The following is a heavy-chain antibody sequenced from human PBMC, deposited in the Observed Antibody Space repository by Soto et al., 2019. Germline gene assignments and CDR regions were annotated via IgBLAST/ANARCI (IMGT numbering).Heavy chain of an antibody. CDR2: ISYDGSNK. D-gene: IGHD5-18*01. Sequence: QVQLVESGGGVVQPGRSLRLSCAASGFTFSSYAMHWVRQAPGKGLEWVAVISYDGSNKYYADSVKGRFTISRDNSKNTLYRQMNSLRSEDTTVYYCARDLVYSYGLYYYCYGMDVWGQGTTVTVSS. V-gene: IGHV3-30-3*01. CDR1: GFTFSSYA. CDR3: ARDLVYSYGLYYYCYGMDV. J-gene: IGHJ6*02.